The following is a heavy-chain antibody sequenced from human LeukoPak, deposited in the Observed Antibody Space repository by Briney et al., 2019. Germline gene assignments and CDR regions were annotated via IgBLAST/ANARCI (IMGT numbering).Heavy chain of an antibody. CDR2: ISSSSTI. CDR3: ARAFSAEYFQH. V-gene: IGHV3-48*01. CDR1: GFTFSSYS. J-gene: IGHJ1*01. D-gene: IGHD3-3*01. Sequence: PGGSLRLSCAASGFTFSSYSMNWVRQAPGKGLEWVSYISSSSTIYYADSVKGRFAISRDNAKNSLYLQMNSLRAEDTAVYYCARAFSAEYFQHWGQGTLVTVSS.